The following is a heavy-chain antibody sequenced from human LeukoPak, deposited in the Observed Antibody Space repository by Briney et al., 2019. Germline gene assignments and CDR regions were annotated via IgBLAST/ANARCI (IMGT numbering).Heavy chain of an antibody. V-gene: IGHV3-7*01. CDR1: GFTFSSYW. D-gene: IGHD6-13*01. CDR3: ARETTYSSSWYGDDAFDI. J-gene: IGHJ3*02. Sequence: GGSLRLSCAASGFTFSSYWISWVRQAPGKGLEWVANIKQDGNEKHYVDSVKGRFTISRDDAKNSLYLQMNSLRAEDTAVYYCARETTYSSSWYGDDAFDIWGQGTMVTVSS. CDR2: IKQDGNEK.